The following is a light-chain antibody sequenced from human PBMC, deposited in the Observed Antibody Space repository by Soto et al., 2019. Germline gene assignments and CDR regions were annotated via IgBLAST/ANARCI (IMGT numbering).Light chain of an antibody. V-gene: IGLV2-11*01. Sequence: QSALTQPRSVSGSPGQSVTISCTGTSSDVGGYNYVSWYQQHPGKAPKLMIYDVNKRPSGVPDRFSGSKSGNTASLTISGLQAEDEADYYCSSFVGSYVFGTGTKLTVL. CDR1: SSDVGGYNY. CDR3: SSFVGSYV. CDR2: DVN. J-gene: IGLJ1*01.